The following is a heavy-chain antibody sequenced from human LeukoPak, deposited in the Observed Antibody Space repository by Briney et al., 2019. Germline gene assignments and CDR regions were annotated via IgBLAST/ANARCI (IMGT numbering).Heavy chain of an antibody. J-gene: IGHJ3*02. CDR3: AKGLEPGAFDI. D-gene: IGHD1-1*01. V-gene: IGHV3-23*01. CDR1: GFIFNYYA. CDR2: ISGGGHST. Sequence: QSGGSLRLSCAASGFIFNYYAMNWVRQAPGKGLEWVSAISGGGHSTYYADSVKGRFTISRDNSKNTLYLQMNSLRAEDTAVYFCAKGLEPGAFDIWGQGTMVTVSS.